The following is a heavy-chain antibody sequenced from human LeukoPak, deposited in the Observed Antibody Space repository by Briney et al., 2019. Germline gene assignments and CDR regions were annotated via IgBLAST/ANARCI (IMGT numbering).Heavy chain of an antibody. Sequence: MSSETLSLTCTVSGGSISSYYWSWIRQSAGKGLEWIGRIYTSGSTNYNPSLKSRVAMSIDTSKNQFSLKLSSVTAADTAVYYCARDYYGSGSYRRIDAFDIWGQGRMVTVSS. V-gene: IGHV4-4*07. CDR1: GGSISSYY. J-gene: IGHJ3*02. CDR3: ARDYYGSGSYRRIDAFDI. D-gene: IGHD3-10*01. CDR2: IYTSGST.